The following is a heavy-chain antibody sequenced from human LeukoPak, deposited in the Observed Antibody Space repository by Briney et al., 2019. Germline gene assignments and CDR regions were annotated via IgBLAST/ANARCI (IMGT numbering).Heavy chain of an antibody. CDR2: IYYTGST. V-gene: IGHV4-39*01. J-gene: IGHJ4*02. CDR1: GGSISSSSYY. CDR3: ARLVSLSSGWSIPFDY. D-gene: IGHD6-19*01. Sequence: KASETLSLTCTVSGGSISSSSYYWGWIRQPPGKGLEWIGSIYYTGSTYYSPSLKSRVTIPVDTSKNQFSLKLSSVTAADTAVYYCARLVSLSSGWSIPFDYWGQGTLVTVSS.